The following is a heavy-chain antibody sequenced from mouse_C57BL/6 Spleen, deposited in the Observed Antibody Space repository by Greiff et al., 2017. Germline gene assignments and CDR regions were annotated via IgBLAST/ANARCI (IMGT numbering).Heavy chain of an antibody. Sequence: QVQLQQPGAELVKPGASVKLSCKASGYTFTSYWMHWVKQRPGRGLEWIGRIDPNSGGTKYNEKFKSKATLTVDKPSSTAYLQLSSLTSEDYAVYYCASQLRLSPAWFAYWGQGTLVTVSA. CDR2: IDPNSGGT. D-gene: IGHD3-2*02. V-gene: IGHV1-72*01. J-gene: IGHJ3*01. CDR3: ASQLRLSPAWFAY. CDR1: GYTFTSYW.